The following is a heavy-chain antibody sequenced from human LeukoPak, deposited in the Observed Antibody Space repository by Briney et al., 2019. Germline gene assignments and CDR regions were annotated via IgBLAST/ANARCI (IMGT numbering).Heavy chain of an antibody. J-gene: IGHJ6*02. D-gene: IGHD6-6*01. CDR1: GLTFTSYG. V-gene: IGHV3-33*01. CDR2: IWYDRTYE. Sequence: PGGSLRLSCAASGLTFTSYGMHWVRQAPGKGLEWVALIWYDRTYEYYADSVKGRFTISRDNSKNIVYLQMSSLRAEDTALYFCARYTSSSNYYFGMDVWGQGTTVTVSS. CDR3: ARYTSSSNYYFGMDV.